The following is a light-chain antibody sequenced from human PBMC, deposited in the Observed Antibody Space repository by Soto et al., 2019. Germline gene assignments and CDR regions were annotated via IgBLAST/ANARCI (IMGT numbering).Light chain of an antibody. Sequence: EIVLTQSPGTLSLSPGETATLSCRASQSVTSSYLAWYQQKPGQAPRLLIYGASSRATGIPDRFSGSGSGTDFTLTISRLEPEDFAVYSCQQYDTSPLTFGGGTRVDIK. J-gene: IGKJ4*01. CDR1: QSVTSSY. CDR3: QQYDTSPLT. V-gene: IGKV3-20*01. CDR2: GAS.